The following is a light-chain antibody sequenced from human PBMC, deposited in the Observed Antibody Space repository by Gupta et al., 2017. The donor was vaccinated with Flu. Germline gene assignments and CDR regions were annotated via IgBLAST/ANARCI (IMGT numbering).Light chain of an antibody. CDR2: EVT. CDR1: GSDVGGYNY. Sequence: QSALTQPASVSGSPGQSITIPCTGTGSDVGGYNYVSWYQQHPGKAPKLMIYEVTNRPSGASNRFSGSKSGNTASLTISGLQAEDEADYYCSSYTSSSSLVFGGGTEVTVL. CDR3: SSYTSSSSLV. J-gene: IGLJ3*02. V-gene: IGLV2-14*01.